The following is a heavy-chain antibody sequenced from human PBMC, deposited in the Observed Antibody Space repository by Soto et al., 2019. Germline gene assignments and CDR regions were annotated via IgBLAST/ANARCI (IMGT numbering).Heavy chain of an antibody. V-gene: IGHV4-59*01. J-gene: IGHJ4*02. CDR2: IHHTGTA. CDR3: ARYSVATIRFFDY. D-gene: IGHD5-12*01. CDR1: GDSITDYY. Sequence: SETLSLTCTVSGDSITDYYWSWIRESPGKGLEWIAYIHHTGTANYNPSLKSRVTISVDTSKSQFSLRLSSVTAADTAVYFCARYSVATIRFFDYWGRGTLVTVSS.